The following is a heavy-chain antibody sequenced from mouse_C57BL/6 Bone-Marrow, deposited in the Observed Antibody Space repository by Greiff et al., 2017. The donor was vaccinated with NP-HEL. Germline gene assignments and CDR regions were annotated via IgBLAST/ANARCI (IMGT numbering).Heavy chain of an antibody. Sequence: VQLQESGAELVRPGTSVKVSCKASGYAFTNYLIEWVKQRPGQGLEWIGVINPGSGGTNYNEKFKGKATLTADKSSSTAYMQLSSLTSEDSAVYFCARGDYDVNWYFDVWGTVTTVTVSS. CDR2: INPGSGGT. CDR1: GYAFTNYL. V-gene: IGHV1-54*01. D-gene: IGHD2-4*01. J-gene: IGHJ1*03. CDR3: ARGDYDVNWYFDV.